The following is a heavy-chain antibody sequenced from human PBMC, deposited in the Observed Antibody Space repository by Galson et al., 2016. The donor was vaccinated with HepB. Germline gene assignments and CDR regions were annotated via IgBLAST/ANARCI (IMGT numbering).Heavy chain of an antibody. CDR1: GFTFSKNA. CDR3: AKDKGDFGGKGGFDY. V-gene: IGHV3-23*01. CDR2: TSGSGTGT. Sequence: SLRLSCAASGFTFSKNAMNWVRQAPEKGLEWVSGTSGSGTGTYYADSVKGRFTISRDNSKNTLYLHMSSLRAEDTAVYYCAKDKGDFGGKGGFDYWGQGTLVTVSS. J-gene: IGHJ4*02. D-gene: IGHD4-23*01.